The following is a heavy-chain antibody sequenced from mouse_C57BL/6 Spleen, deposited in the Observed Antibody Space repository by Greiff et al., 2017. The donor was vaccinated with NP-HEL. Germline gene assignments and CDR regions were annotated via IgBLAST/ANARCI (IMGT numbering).Heavy chain of an antibody. D-gene: IGHD1-1*01. V-gene: IGHV5-17*01. Sequence: EVQVVESGGGLVKPGGSLKLSCAASGFTFSDYGMHWVRQAPEKGLEWVAYLSSGSSTIYYADTVKGRFTISRDNAKNTLFLQMTSLRSEDTAMYYCARNYYGSSPSFAYWGQGTLVTVSA. CDR2: LSSGSSTI. CDR1: GFTFSDYG. CDR3: ARNYYGSSPSFAY. J-gene: IGHJ3*01.